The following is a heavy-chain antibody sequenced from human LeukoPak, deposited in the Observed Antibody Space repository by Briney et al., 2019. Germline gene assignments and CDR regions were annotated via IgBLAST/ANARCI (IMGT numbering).Heavy chain of an antibody. D-gene: IGHD2-15*01. V-gene: IGHV4-34*01. CDR2: INHSGST. J-gene: IGHJ6*02. Sequence: SETLSLTCAVYGGSFSGYYWSWIRQPPGKGLEWIGEINHSGSTNYNPSLKSRVTISVDTSKNQFSLKLSSVTAADTAVYYSARGYCSGGSCYLDPWGQGTTVTVSS. CDR1: GGSFSGYY. CDR3: ARGYCSGGSCYLDP.